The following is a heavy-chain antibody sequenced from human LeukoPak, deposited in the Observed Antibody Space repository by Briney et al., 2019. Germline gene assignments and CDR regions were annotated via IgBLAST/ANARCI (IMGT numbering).Heavy chain of an antibody. J-gene: IGHJ4*02. Sequence: GASVKVSCKASGYAFTGYYMHWVRQAPGQGLEWMGWINPNSGGTNYAQKFQGRVTMTRDTSISTAYMELSRLRSDDTAVYYCARAASDGSYVGPYYFDYWGQGTLVTASS. D-gene: IGHD2-15*01. CDR3: ARAASDGSYVGPYYFDY. CDR1: GYAFTGYY. V-gene: IGHV1-2*02. CDR2: INPNSGGT.